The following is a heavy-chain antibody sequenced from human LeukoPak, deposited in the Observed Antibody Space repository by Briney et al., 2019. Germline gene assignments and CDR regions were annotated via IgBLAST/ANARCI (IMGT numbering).Heavy chain of an antibody. Sequence: PGGSLRLSCAASGFTFSIYAMSWVRQAPGKGLEWVSAISGSGGSTYYADSVKGRFTISRDNSKNTLYLQMNSLRAEDTAVYYCANIPVGVVPAAMPRYYYYYMDVWGKGTTVTVSS. V-gene: IGHV3-23*01. CDR1: GFTFSIYA. CDR2: ISGSGGST. J-gene: IGHJ6*03. CDR3: ANIPVGVVPAAMPRYYYYYMDV. D-gene: IGHD2-2*01.